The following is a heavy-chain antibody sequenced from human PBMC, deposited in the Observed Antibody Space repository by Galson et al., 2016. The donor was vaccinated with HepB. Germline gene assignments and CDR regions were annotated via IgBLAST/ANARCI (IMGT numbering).Heavy chain of an antibody. D-gene: IGHD3-16*02. CDR3: ARTYYDYVWGSYRQVFDAFDI. CDR2: ISSSSSYI. CDR1: GFTFSSYS. J-gene: IGHJ3*02. V-gene: IGHV3-21*01. Sequence: LRLSCAASGFTFSSYSMNWVRQAPGKGLEWVSPISSSSSYIYYADSVKGRFTISRDNAKNSLYLQMNSLRAEDTAVYYCARTYYDYVWGSYRQVFDAFDIWGQGTMVTVSS.